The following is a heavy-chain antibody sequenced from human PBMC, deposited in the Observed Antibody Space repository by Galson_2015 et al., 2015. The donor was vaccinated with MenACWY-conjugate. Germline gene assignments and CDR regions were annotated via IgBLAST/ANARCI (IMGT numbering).Heavy chain of an antibody. CDR2: ISSGHIYS. V-gene: IGHV3-11*06. Sequence: SLRLSCAASGFTLSDYQMVWIRQSPGKGLEWVAYISSGHIYSNHADSVKGRFTISRDNAKNSLFLQMNSLRAEDTAVYFCARTPRSYSGYTFEKWGQGTLVTVSS. CDR3: ARTPRSYSGYTFEK. CDR1: GFTLSDYQ. D-gene: IGHD5-12*01. J-gene: IGHJ4*02.